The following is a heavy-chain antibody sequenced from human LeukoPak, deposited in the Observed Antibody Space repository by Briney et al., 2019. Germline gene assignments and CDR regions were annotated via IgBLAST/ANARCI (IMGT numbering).Heavy chain of an antibody. V-gene: IGHV1-2*02. CDR1: GYTFIDHY. CDR2: LSPNNGGT. D-gene: IGHD1-26*01. J-gene: IGHJ4*02. CDR3: ARALQVGATHYFDY. Sequence: ASVKVSCKASGYTFIDHYVHWVRQAPGQRLEWMGWLSPNNGGTKYAQNFQDRVTMTRDTSISTASMALSSLTSDDAAVYYCARALQVGATHYFDYWGQGTLVTVSS.